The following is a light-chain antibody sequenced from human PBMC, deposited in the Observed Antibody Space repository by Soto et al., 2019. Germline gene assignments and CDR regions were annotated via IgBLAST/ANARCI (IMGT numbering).Light chain of an antibody. CDR1: KTVSSSY. CDR3: QQYGRSRWT. J-gene: IGKJ1*01. Sequence: DIVLTQSPGTLSLSPGERATLSCRASKTVSSSYLAWYQQKPGQAPRLLIYGAPRRATGIPDRFSGSGSGTDFTLTITRLEPEDFAVYYCQQYGRSRWTFGQGTKVEI. CDR2: GAP. V-gene: IGKV3-20*01.